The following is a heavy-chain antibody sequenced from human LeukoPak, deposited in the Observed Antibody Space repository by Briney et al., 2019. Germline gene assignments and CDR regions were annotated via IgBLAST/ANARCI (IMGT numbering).Heavy chain of an antibody. CDR1: GFTFSSYA. J-gene: IGHJ4*02. CDR3: ARDEDSSGYCDY. D-gene: IGHD3-22*01. Sequence: PGGSLRLSCAASGFTFSSYAMSWVRQAPGKGLEWVSAISGSGGSTYYADSVKGRFTISRDNAKNSLYLQMNSLRAEDTAVYYCARDEDSSGYCDYWGQGTLVTVSS. CDR2: ISGSGGST. V-gene: IGHV3-23*01.